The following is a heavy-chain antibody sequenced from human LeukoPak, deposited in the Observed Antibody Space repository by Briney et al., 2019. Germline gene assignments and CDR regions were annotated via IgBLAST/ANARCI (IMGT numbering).Heavy chain of an antibody. D-gene: IGHD3-10*01. CDR3: ARMSSGLKRLIYYYYYMDV. CDR2: IYTSGST. CDR1: GGSISSGSYY. Sequence: SETLSLTCTVSGGSISSGSYYWSWLRQPAGKGLEWIGRIYTSGSTNYNSSLKSRVTISVDTSKNQFSLKLSSVTAADTAVYYCARMSSGLKRLIYYYYYMDVWGKGTTVTVSS. J-gene: IGHJ6*03. V-gene: IGHV4-61*02.